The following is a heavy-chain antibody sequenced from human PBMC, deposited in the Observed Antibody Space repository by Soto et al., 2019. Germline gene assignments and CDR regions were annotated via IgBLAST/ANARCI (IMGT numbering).Heavy chain of an antibody. CDR3: ARDGESYTYYDFWTGTANV. CDR1: GFTFSSYW. V-gene: IGHV3-7*05. J-gene: IGHJ6*02. CDR2: IKQDGSEK. D-gene: IGHD3-3*01. Sequence: GGSLRLSCAASGFTFSSYWMSWVRQAPGKGLEWVANIKQDGSEKYYVDSVKGRFTISRDNAKNSPYLKMNRLRAEDTDVYYCARDGESYTYYDFWTGTANVWGQGTTVTVAS.